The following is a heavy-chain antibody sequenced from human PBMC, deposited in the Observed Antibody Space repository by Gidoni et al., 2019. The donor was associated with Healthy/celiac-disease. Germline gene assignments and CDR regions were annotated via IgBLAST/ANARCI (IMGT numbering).Heavy chain of an antibody. V-gene: IGHV4-39*01. D-gene: IGHD6-6*01. CDR3: AARGKIAARPEY. CDR1: GGSISSSSYY. J-gene: IGHJ4*02. CDR2: IYYSGST. Sequence: QLQLQESGPGLVKPSETLSLTCTVSGGSISSSSYYWGWIRQPPGKGLEWIGSIYYSGSTYYNPSLKSRVTISVEASKDQFSLKLSSVTAADTAVYYCAARGKIAARPEYWGQGTLVTVSS.